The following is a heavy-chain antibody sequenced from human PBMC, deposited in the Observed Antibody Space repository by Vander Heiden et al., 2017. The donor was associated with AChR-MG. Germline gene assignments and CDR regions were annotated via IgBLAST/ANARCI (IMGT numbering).Heavy chain of an antibody. CDR1: GYSISSGYY. CDR2: IYHSGAT. D-gene: IGHD1-26*01. V-gene: IGHV4-38-2*02. Sequence: QVQLLESGPGLVKPSETLYLTCDVSGYSISSGYYWGWIRQPPGKGLEWIGSIYHSGATYRNPSLQSRVTISVDTSKNQFSLKLTSVTAADTAIYYCARDRGVGFDPWGQGTLVTVSS. CDR3: ARDRGVGFDP. J-gene: IGHJ5*02.